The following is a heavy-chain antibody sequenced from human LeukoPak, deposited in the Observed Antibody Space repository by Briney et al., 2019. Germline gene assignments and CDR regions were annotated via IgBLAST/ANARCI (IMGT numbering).Heavy chain of an antibody. V-gene: IGHV1-2*02. CDR1: GYTFTGYY. Sequence: GASVKVSCKASGYTFTGYYMHWVRQAPGQGLEWMGWINPNSGGTNYAQKFQGRVTMTRDTSISTAYMELSRLRSDDTAVYYCAREYYDISSYYMDVWGKGTTVTVSS. CDR2: INPNSGGT. D-gene: IGHD3-9*01. J-gene: IGHJ6*03. CDR3: AREYYDISSYYMDV.